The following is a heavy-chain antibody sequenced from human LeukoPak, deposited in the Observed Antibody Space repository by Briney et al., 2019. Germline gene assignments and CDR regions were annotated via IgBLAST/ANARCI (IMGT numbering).Heavy chain of an antibody. CDR3: ARKDIVVVVPATDLGRYYGMDV. V-gene: IGHV3-7*01. D-gene: IGHD2-15*01. J-gene: IGHJ6*02. CDR2: IKQDGSEK. CDR1: GFTFSRYW. Sequence: GGSLRLSCAASGFTFSRYWMSWVRQAPGKGLEWVANIKQDGSEKYYVDSVKGRFTISRDNAKNSLYLQMNSLRAEDTAVYYCARKDIVVVVPATDLGRYYGMDVWGQGTTVTVCS.